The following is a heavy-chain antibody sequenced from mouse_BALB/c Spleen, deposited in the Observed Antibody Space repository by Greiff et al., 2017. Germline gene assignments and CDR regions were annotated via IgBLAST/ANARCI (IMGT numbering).Heavy chain of an antibody. D-gene: IGHD2-4*01. CDR2: INPSTGYT. J-gene: IGHJ3*01. V-gene: IGHV1-7*01. CDR1: GYTFTSYW. CDR3: GRSTMITTWLAY. Sequence: VQLQQSGAELAKPGASVKMSCKASGYTFTSYWMHWVKQRPGQGLEWIGYINPSTGYTEYNQKFKDKATLTADKSSTTAYMQLSSMTSEDSAVYYCGRSTMITTWLAYWGQGTLVTVSA.